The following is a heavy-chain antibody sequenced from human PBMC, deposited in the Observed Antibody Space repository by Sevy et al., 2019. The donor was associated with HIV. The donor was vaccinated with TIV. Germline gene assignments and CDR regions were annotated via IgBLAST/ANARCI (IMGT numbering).Heavy chain of an antibody. V-gene: IGHV3-30-3*01. CDR3: ARAEDSSGPKQGRRRGNYYYYYGMDV. CDR2: ISYDGSNK. Sequence: GGSLRLSCAASGFTFSSYAMHWVRQAPGKGLEWVAVISYDGSNKYYADSVKGRFTISRDNSKNTLYLQMNSRRGEDMAVYYCARAEDSSGPKQGRRRGNYYYYYGMDVWGQATTVTVSS. CDR1: GFTFSSYA. J-gene: IGHJ6*02. D-gene: IGHD3-22*01.